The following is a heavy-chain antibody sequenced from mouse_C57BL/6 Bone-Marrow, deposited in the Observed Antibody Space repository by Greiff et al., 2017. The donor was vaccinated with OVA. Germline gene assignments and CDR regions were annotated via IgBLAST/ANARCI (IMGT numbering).Heavy chain of an antibody. J-gene: IGHJ2*01. V-gene: IGHV1-69*01. D-gene: IGHD3-2*02. CDR2: IDPSDSYT. Sequence: QVQLQQPGAELVMPGASVKLSCKASGYTFTSYWMHRVKQRPGQGLEWIGEIDPSDSYTNYNQKFKGKSTLTVDKSSSTAYMQLSSLTSEDSAVYYCARDSSGYDYWGQGTTLTVSS. CDR1: GYTFTSYW. CDR3: ARDSSGYDY.